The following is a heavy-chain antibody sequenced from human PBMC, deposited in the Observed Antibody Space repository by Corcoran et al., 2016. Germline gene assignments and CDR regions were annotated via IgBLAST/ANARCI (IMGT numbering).Heavy chain of an antibody. D-gene: IGHD3-16*01. CDR2: IYSGGST. V-gene: IGHV3-53*01. Sequence: EVQRVESGGGLIQTGGSLRLSCAASGFTVSSNYMSWVRQAPGKGLDWVSVIYSGGSTYYADSVKGRFNISRDNSKNTLYLKMTSLRAEDRAVDYWARSRPGWGYYYGMDVWGQGTTFTVSS. J-gene: IGHJ6*02. CDR3: ARSRPGWGYYYGMDV. CDR1: GFTVSSNY.